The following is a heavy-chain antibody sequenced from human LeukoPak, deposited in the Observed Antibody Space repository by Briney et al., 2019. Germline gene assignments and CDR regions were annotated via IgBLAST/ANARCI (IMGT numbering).Heavy chain of an antibody. J-gene: IGHJ4*02. Sequence: GGSLRLSCAASGFTFSGSGMHWVRQASGKGLEWVGRIRNKAHSYATAYAASVKGRFIVSRDDSKNTAYLQMNSLKTEDTAVYYCVRQATDHYGDDWGQGTLVTVSS. CDR1: GFTFSGSG. CDR3: VRQATDHYGDD. CDR2: IRNKAHSYAT. V-gene: IGHV3-73*01.